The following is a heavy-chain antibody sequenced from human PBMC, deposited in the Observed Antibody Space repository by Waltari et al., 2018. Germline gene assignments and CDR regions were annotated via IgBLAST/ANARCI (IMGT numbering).Heavy chain of an antibody. D-gene: IGHD3-10*01. CDR3: AREAMVQGVSDY. CDR1: GGSISSHY. V-gene: IGHV4-59*11. Sequence: LVKPSETLSLTCTVSGGSISSHYWSWIRQPPGKGLEWIGYIYYSGSTNYNPSLKSRVTISVDTSKNQFSLKLSSVTAADTAVYYCAREAMVQGVSDYWGQGTLVTVSS. CDR2: IYYSGST. J-gene: IGHJ4*02.